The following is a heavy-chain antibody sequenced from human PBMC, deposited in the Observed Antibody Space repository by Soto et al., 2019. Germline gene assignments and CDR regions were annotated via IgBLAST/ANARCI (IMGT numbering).Heavy chain of an antibody. Sequence: QTLSPTCDLTGATLSSISAAWNWIRQSPSRGLEWLGRTYYRSKWIHEYTVSMESRITINPDTSKKQFSLHIYSVTPEDTAVYYCAGVVWFRGMDFWGQGTPVTASS. J-gene: IGHJ6*02. CDR3: AGVVWFRGMDF. V-gene: IGHV6-1*01. CDR1: GATLSSISAA. CDR2: TYYRSKWIH. D-gene: IGHD3-16*01.